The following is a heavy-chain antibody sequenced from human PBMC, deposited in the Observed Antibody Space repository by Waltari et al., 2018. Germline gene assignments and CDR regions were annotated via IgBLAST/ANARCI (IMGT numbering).Heavy chain of an antibody. CDR2: CDPEDGET. J-gene: IGHJ4*02. Sequence: QVQLVQSGAEVKKPGASVKVSCKVSGYTLTDLSMHWVRQAPGKGLEWMGGCDPEDGETIYAQKFQGRVTMTEDTSTDTAYMELSSLRSEDTAVYYCATDLNYASRFDYWGQGTLVTVSS. V-gene: IGHV1-24*01. D-gene: IGHD1-7*01. CDR3: ATDLNYASRFDY. CDR1: GYTLTDLS.